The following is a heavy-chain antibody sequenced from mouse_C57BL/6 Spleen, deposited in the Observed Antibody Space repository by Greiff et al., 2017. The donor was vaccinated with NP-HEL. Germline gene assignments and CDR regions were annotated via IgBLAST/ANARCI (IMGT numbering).Heavy chain of an antibody. CDR2: ISSGGSYT. D-gene: IGHD1-1*01. CDR3: ARPGSPYWYFDV. Sequence: DVMLVESGGDLVKPGGSLKLSCAASGFTFSSYGMSWVRQTPDKRLEWVATISSGGSYTYYPDSVKGRFTISRDNAKNTLYLQMSSLKSEDTAMYYCARPGSPYWYFDVWGTGTTVTVSS. J-gene: IGHJ1*03. CDR1: GFTFSSYG. V-gene: IGHV5-6*02.